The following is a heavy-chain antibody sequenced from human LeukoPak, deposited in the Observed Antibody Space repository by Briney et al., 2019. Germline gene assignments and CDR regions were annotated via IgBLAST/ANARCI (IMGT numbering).Heavy chain of an antibody. CDR1: GGTFSSYA. CDR2: IIPIFGTA. Sequence: SVKVSCKASGGTFSSYAISWVRQAPGQGLEWMGGIIPIFGTANYAQKFQGRVTITADESTNTAYMELSSLRSEDTAVYYCARRGTYDFWSGYHNWFDPWGQGTLVTVSS. V-gene: IGHV1-69*13. CDR3: ARRGTYDFWSGYHNWFDP. J-gene: IGHJ5*02. D-gene: IGHD3-3*01.